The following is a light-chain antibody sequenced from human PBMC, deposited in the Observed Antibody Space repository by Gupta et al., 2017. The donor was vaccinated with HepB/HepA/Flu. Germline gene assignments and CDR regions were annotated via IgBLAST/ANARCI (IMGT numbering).Light chain of an antibody. Sequence: DIQLTQSPSFLSASVGDRVTITCRASQGISSYLAWYQQKPGKAPKLLIYAASTWQSGVPSRFSGSGYGKEFTLTISSRQPEDFAPYYCQQRYSYPFPTFGPGTKVDIK. CDR2: AAS. V-gene: IGKV1-9*01. J-gene: IGKJ3*01. CDR1: QGISSY. CDR3: QQRYSYPFPT.